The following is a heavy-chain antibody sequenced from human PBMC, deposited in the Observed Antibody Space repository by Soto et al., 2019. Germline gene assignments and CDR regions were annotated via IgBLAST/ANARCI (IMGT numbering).Heavy chain of an antibody. D-gene: IGHD6-13*01. CDR3: ARVFASSWYQDY. CDR2: IYIGGYT. J-gene: IGHJ4*02. Sequence: GGSLRLSCAASGFTVSSNYMSWVRQAPGKGLEWVSIIYIGGYTYYADSVKGRFTISRDNSKNTLYLQMNNLRGEDTAMYYCARVFASSWYQDYWGQGNLVTVSS. CDR1: GFTVSSNY. V-gene: IGHV3-66*01.